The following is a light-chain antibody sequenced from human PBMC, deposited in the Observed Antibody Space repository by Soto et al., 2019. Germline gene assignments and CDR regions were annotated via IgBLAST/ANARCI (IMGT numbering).Light chain of an antibody. J-gene: IGKJ5*01. Sequence: EIVRSQSPATLSLSPGERATLSCRASQSVRNNLAWYQQRPGQAPRLLMYGASTRPSGIPARFTGGGSGTDFNLTISSLEPEDFAVYYCQQRSNWPPLISFGQGTRLEI. V-gene: IGKV3-11*01. CDR3: QQRSNWPPLIS. CDR1: QSVRNN. CDR2: GAS.